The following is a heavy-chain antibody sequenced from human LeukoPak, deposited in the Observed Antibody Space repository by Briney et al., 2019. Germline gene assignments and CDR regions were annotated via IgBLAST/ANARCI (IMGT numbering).Heavy chain of an antibody. CDR1: GYNFTNYW. CDR3: ARGRYSRGWFDY. Sequence: GESLKIPCKVSGYNFTNYWIGWVRQMPGKGLEWVGIIYPGDSDTRYSPSFQGQVTISADKSITTAYLQWSSLKASHTAMYYCARGRYSRGWFDYWGQGTLVTVSS. V-gene: IGHV5-51*01. D-gene: IGHD6-19*01. CDR2: IYPGDSDT. J-gene: IGHJ4*02.